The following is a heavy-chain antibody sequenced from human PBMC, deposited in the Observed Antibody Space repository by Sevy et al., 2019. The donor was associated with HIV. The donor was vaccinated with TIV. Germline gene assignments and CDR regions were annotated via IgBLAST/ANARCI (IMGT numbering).Heavy chain of an antibody. CDR1: GYTLTKLS. J-gene: IGHJ6*02. V-gene: IGHV1-24*01. CDR2: FDPEDGET. Sequence: ASVKVSYKVSGYTLTKLSMHWVRQAPGKGLEWMGSFDPEDGETLYAQSLQGRITMTEDTSTDTAYMELNSLRAEDTAVYYCAREGLEWLPDGMDVWGQGTTVTVSS. CDR3: AREGLEWLPDGMDV. D-gene: IGHD3-3*01.